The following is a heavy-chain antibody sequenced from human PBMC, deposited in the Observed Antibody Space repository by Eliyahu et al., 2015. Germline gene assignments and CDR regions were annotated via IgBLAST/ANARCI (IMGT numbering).Heavy chain of an antibody. Sequence: VQLQESGPELVKPSETLSLTCNVSNGSISIYYWNWIRQSAGQGLEWIGLIYNTGXTHYNPSFKSRVSISVDTSKNQFSLKVKSVTAADTAVYFCARGKPGSGWYGLDAFDMWGQGKLVTVSS. D-gene: IGHD6-19*01. J-gene: IGHJ3*02. CDR2: IYNTGXT. CDR3: ARGKPGSGWYGLDAFDM. V-gene: IGHV4-4*07. CDR1: NGSISIYY.